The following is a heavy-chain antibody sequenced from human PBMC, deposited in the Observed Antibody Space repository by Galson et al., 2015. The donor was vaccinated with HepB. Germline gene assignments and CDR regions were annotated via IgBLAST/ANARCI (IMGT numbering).Heavy chain of an antibody. CDR1: GYTFTGYY. CDR2: INPNSGGT. D-gene: IGHD3-3*01. CDR3: ARAGPSDFWSGYYSPFDY. Sequence: SVKVSCKASGYTFTGYYMHWVRQAPGQGLEWMGWINPNSGGTNYAQKFQGWVTMTRDTSIGTACMELSRLRSDDTAVYYCARAGPSDFWSGYYSPFDYWGQGTLVTVSP. V-gene: IGHV1-2*04. J-gene: IGHJ4*02.